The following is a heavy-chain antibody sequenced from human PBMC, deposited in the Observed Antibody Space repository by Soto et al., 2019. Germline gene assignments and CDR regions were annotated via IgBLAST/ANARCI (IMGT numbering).Heavy chain of an antibody. V-gene: IGHV3-48*02. J-gene: IGHJ6*02. CDR2: ISSSSSTI. D-gene: IGHD4-17*01. CDR3: ARRMRRDYVYYYYGMDV. CDR1: GSTFSSYS. Sequence: SCAASGSTFSSYSMNWVRQAPGKGLEWVSYISSSSSTIYYADSVKGRFTISRDNAKNSLYLQMNSLRDEDTAVYYCARRMRRDYVYYYYGMDVWGQGTTVTVSS.